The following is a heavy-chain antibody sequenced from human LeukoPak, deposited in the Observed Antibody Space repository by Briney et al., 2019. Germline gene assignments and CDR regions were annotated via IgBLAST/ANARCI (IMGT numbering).Heavy chain of an antibody. Sequence: PGGSLRLSCAASGFTFSSYAMSWVRQAPGKGLEWVSAISGSGGSTYYADSVKGRFTISRDNSKNTLYLQMNSLRAEDTAVHYCAKDYSNYVWRVYGNYYYGMDVWGQGTTVTVSS. CDR2: ISGSGGST. D-gene: IGHD4-11*01. V-gene: IGHV3-23*01. CDR3: AKDYSNYVWRVYGNYYYGMDV. J-gene: IGHJ6*02. CDR1: GFTFSSYA.